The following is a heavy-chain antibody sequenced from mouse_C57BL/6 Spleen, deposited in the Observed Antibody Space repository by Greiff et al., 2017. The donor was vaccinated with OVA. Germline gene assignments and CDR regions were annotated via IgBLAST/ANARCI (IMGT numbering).Heavy chain of an antibody. CDR3: AREWDAGGFAY. D-gene: IGHD1-1*02. CDR1: GYAFTNYL. CDR2: INPGSGGT. V-gene: IGHV1-54*01. Sequence: QVQLQQSGAELVRPGTSVKVSCKASGYAFTNYLIEWVKQRPGQGLEWIGVINPGSGGTNYNEKFKGKATLTADKSSSTAYMQLSSLTSEDSAVDFCAREWDAGGFAYWGQGTLVTVSA. J-gene: IGHJ3*01.